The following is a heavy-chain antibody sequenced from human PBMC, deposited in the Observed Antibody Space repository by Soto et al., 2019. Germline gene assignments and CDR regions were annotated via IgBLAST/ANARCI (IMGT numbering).Heavy chain of an antibody. V-gene: IGHV1-2*02. D-gene: IGHD1-7*01. J-gene: IGHJ4*02. Sequence: QVQLVQSGAEVKKSGASVKVSCKASGYTFTGHYIHWVRQAPGQGPEWMGEIGPNSGDTKYAQKFQGRVTMTRDTSITTLYMELSNLSPDDTAVYYCGRGRSGELVVFYWGQGTLVTVYS. CDR2: IGPNSGDT. CDR3: GRGRSGELVVFY. CDR1: GYTFTGHY.